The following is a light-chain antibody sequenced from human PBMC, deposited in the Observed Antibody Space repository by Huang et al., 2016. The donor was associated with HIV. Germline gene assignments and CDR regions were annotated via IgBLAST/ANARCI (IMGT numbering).Light chain of an antibody. CDR3: QQYGGSPIT. CDR1: QSVNSSY. V-gene: IGKV3-20*01. CDR2: GAS. Sequence: EIVLTQSPGTLSLFPGARATLSCRASQSVNSSYLAWYQQKPGQAPRLLIYGASNGATGIPARFSGSGSGTDFTLTISRVEPEDFAVYYCQQYGGSPITFGQGTRLEIK. J-gene: IGKJ5*01.